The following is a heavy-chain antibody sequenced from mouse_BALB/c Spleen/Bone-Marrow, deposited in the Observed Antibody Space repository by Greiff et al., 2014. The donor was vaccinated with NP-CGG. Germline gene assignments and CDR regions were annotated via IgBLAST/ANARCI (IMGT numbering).Heavy chain of an antibody. CDR2: IGVGGTYT. J-gene: IGHJ3*01. Sequence: EVQLVESGGDLVKPGGSLKLSCAASGFSFSGYGMSWVRQTPDKRLEWVATIGVGGTYTYYPDSVKGRFTISRDNAKNTLYLRMSSLKSEVTAMYYCARPFTTVVATVFAYWGQGTLVTVSA. CDR3: ARPFTTVVATVFAY. CDR1: GFSFSGYG. D-gene: IGHD1-1*01. V-gene: IGHV5-6*01.